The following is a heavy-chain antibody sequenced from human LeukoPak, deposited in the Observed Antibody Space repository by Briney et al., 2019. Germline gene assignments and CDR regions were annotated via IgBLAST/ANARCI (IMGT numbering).Heavy chain of an antibody. Sequence: GASVKVSCKASGYTFTSYYMHWVRQAPGQGLEWMGIINPSGGSTSYAQKFQGRVTMTRDMSTSTVYMELSSLRSEDTAVYYCARARGYPPTIKHDAFDIWGQGTMVTVSS. CDR3: ARARGYPPTIKHDAFDI. J-gene: IGHJ3*02. CDR1: GYTFTSYY. V-gene: IGHV1-46*01. CDR2: INPSGGST. D-gene: IGHD1-1*01.